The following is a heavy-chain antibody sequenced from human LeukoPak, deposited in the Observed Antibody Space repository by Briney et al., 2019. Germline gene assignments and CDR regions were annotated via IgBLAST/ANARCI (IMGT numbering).Heavy chain of an antibody. CDR1: GGSMSSYY. CDR3: ARGARAGYNLEPFDY. V-gene: IGHV4-59*08. CDR2: IYYSGST. J-gene: IGHJ4*02. D-gene: IGHD5-24*01. Sequence: SETLSLTCTVSGGSMSSYYWSWIRQPPGKGLGWIGYIYYSGSTKYNPSLKSRVTISVDTSKNQFSLKLSSVTAADTAVYYCARGARAGYNLEPFDYWGQGTLVTVSS.